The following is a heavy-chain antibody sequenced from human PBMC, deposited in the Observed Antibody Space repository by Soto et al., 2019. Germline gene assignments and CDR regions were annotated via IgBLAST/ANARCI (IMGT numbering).Heavy chain of an antibody. CDR2: INTDGSTT. CDR3: ARDLGGYASH. J-gene: IGHJ4*02. D-gene: IGHD3-16*01. V-gene: IGHV3-74*01. Sequence: EVQLVESGGGLVQPGGSLRLSCAASGFTFSNYWMHWVRQAPGTGPVWVSRINTDGSTTNYADSVKGRFTISRDNAKNTLYLQTNSLGAEDTAVYYCARDLGGYASHRGQGTLVTVSS. CDR1: GFTFSNYW.